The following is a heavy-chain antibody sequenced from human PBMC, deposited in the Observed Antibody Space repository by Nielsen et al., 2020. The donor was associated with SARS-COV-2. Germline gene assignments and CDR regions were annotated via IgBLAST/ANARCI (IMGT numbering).Heavy chain of an antibody. CDR3: ARAKWELHYYGMDV. J-gene: IGHJ6*02. V-gene: IGHV7-4-1*02. D-gene: IGHD1-26*01. Sequence: WVRQAPGQGLEWMGWINTNTGNPTYAQGFTGRVVFSLDTSVSTAYLQISSLKAEDTAVYYCARAKWELHYYGMDVWGQGTTVTVSS. CDR2: INTNTGNP.